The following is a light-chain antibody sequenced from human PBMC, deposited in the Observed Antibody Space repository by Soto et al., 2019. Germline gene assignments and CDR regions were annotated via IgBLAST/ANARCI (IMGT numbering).Light chain of an antibody. V-gene: IGKV4-1*01. CDR1: QSVLYSSNNKNY. J-gene: IGKJ4*01. Sequence: DIVMTQSPDSLAVSLGERATINCKSSQSVLYSSNNKNYLAWYQQKPGQPPKLLIYWASTRESGVPDRFSGSGSGTDFTLTISSLQADDVAVYYCQQYYSTPQLTFGGGTKVEIK. CDR3: QQYYSTPQLT. CDR2: WAS.